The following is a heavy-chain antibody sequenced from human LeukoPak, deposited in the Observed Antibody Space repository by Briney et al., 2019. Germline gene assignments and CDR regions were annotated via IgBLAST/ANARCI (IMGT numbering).Heavy chain of an antibody. Sequence: GRSLRLSCAASGFTFDDYAMHWVRQAPGKGLEWVSGISWNSGSIGYADSVKGRFTISGDNAKNSLYLQMNSLRAEDTALYYCAKDRIAVAPHDAFDIWGQGTMVTVPS. CDR3: AKDRIAVAPHDAFDI. CDR2: ISWNSGSI. J-gene: IGHJ3*02. CDR1: GFTFDDYA. V-gene: IGHV3-9*01. D-gene: IGHD6-19*01.